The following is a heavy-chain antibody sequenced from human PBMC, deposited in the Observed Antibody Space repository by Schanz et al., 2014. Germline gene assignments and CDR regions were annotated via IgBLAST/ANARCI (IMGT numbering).Heavy chain of an antibody. CDR3: ARDSLRGATGGYGMDV. Sequence: QVQLQESGPGLVKPSQTLSLTCTVSGGSISSGGYYWSWIRQHPGKGLEWIGYIYYSGSTYYNPSLKSRVTISVDTSKNQCSLKLSSVTAADTAVYYCARDSLRGATGGYGMDVWGQGTTXTVSS. V-gene: IGHV4-31*03. J-gene: IGHJ6*02. CDR1: GGSISSGGYY. D-gene: IGHD2-8*02. CDR2: IYYSGST.